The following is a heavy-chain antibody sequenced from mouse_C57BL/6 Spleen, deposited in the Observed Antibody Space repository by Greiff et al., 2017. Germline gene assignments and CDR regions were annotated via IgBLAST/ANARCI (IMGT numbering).Heavy chain of an antibody. J-gene: IGHJ2*01. CDR2: ISDGGSYT. Sequence: EVMLVESGGGLVKPGGSLKLSCAASGFTFSSYAMSWVRQTPETRLEWVATISDGGSYTYYPDNVKGRFTISRANAKNTRYLQMRQLKSEDTAMYDCARDGPDYFDYWGQGTTLTVSS. CDR3: ARDGPDYFDY. V-gene: IGHV5-4*01. CDR1: GFTFSSYA.